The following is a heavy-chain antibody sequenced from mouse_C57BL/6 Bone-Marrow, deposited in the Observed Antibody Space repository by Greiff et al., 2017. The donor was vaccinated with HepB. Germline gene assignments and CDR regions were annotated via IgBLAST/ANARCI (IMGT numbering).Heavy chain of an antibody. J-gene: IGHJ3*01. CDR1: GYTFTDHT. CDR3: AREGRDSSGYPAWFAY. V-gene: IGHV1-78*01. CDR2: IYPRDGST. Sequence: QVQLQQSDAELVKPGASVKISCKVSGYTFTDHTIHWMKQRPEQGLEWIGYIYPRDGSTKYNEKFKGKATLTADKSSSTAYMQLNSLTSEDSAVYFCAREGRDSSGYPAWFAYWGQGTLVTVSA. D-gene: IGHD3-2*02.